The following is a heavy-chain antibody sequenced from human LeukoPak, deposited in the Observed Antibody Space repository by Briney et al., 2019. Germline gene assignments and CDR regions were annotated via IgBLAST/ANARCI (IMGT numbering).Heavy chain of an antibody. CDR3: AKRDYYDSRGYYESYFDY. CDR2: SSGRGGST. J-gene: IGHJ4*02. Sequence: GGSLLLSCAASGFTFSSDALSWVRQAPGKGREWVSGSSGRGGSTYYSASVTGRFTISRDNSKHTLYLQMTSLRAEDTAVYYCAKRDYYDSRGYYESYFDYWGQGTLVTASS. V-gene: IGHV3-23*01. CDR1: GFTFSSDA. D-gene: IGHD3-22*01.